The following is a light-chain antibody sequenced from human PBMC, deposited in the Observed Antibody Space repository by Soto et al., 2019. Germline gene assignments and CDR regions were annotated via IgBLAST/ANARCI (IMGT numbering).Light chain of an antibody. J-gene: IGKJ3*01. V-gene: IGKV1-33*01. CDR1: QDISTY. CDR2: DAS. CDR3: QQYDNLRFT. Sequence: DIQMTQSPSSLSASVGDRVTITCQASQDISTYLNWYQHKPGKAPKLLIYDASTLEVGVPSRFSGSGSGTKFTFTISGLQPEDTTTYYYQQYDNLRFTFGPGTKVDFK.